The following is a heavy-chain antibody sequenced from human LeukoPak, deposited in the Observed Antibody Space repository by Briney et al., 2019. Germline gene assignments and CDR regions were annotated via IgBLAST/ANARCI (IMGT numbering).Heavy chain of an antibody. CDR2: IKSKTDGGTT. CDR3: TTEPKVAAPLTY. CDR1: GFTSSNAW. V-gene: IGHV3-15*01. J-gene: IGHJ4*02. Sequence: GGSLRLSCAASGFTSSNAWMSWVRQAPGKGLEWVGRIKSKTDGGTTDYAAPVKGRFTISRDDSKNTLYLQMNSLKTEDTAVYFCTTEPKVAAPLTYWGQGTLVTVSS. D-gene: IGHD6-19*01.